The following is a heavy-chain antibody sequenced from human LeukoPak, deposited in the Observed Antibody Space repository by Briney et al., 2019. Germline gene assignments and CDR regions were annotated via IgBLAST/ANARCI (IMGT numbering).Heavy chain of an antibody. CDR1: GGSISSSSHY. Sequence: SETLSLTCTVSGGSISSSSHYWGWIRQPPGKGLEWIGSIYYSGSTYYNPSLKSRVTISVDTSKNQFSLKLSSVTAADAAVYYCASGDVPTNWFDPWGQGTLVTVSS. CDR2: IYYSGST. D-gene: IGHD7-27*01. J-gene: IGHJ5*02. CDR3: ASGDVPTNWFDP. V-gene: IGHV4-39*01.